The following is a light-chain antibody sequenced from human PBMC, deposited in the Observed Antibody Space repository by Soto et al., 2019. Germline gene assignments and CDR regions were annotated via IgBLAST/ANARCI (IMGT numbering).Light chain of an antibody. Sequence: QSVLTQPPSASGTPGQRVTISCSGSSSNIRSNPVNWYLQLPGTAHKLLIYSNNQRPSGDPDRLYGSKSGTSESLANSGLQSEDEAGYYCAAWDDSLKGYVVFGGGTKLTVL. CDR3: AAWDDSLKGYVV. CDR2: SNN. J-gene: IGLJ2*01. V-gene: IGLV1-44*01. CDR1: SSNIRSNP.